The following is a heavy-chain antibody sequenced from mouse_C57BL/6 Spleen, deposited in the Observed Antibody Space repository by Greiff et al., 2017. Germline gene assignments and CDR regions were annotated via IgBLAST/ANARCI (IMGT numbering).Heavy chain of an antibody. CDR1: GFTFSDYY. Sequence: DVMLVESGGGLVQPGGSLKLSCAASGFTFSDYYMYWVRQTPEKRLEWVAYISNGGGSTYYPDTVKGRFTISRDNAKNTLYLQMSRLKSEDTAMYYCARHFDVWGTGTTVTVSS. J-gene: IGHJ1*03. CDR3: ARHFDV. CDR2: ISNGGGST. V-gene: IGHV5-12*01.